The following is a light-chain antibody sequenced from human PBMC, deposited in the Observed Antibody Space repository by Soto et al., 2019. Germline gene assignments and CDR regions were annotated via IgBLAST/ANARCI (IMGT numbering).Light chain of an antibody. V-gene: IGKV1-39*01. CDR2: AAS. J-gene: IGKJ2*01. CDR1: QSISSY. Sequence: DIQMTQSPSSLSASVGDRVIITCRASQSISSYLNWYQQKPGKAPKILVYAASSLHSGVPSRFSGSGSGTDFALTISCMRPEDFATYYCQPSHSTPHTLGQGTKLEI. CDR3: QPSHSTPHT.